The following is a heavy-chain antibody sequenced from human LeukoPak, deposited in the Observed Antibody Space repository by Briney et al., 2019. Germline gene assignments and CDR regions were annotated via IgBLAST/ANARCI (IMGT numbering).Heavy chain of an antibody. D-gene: IGHD2-8*01. Sequence: GGSLRLSCAASGFTFSSYSMDWVRQAPGKGLEWVSSITTSSSYMYYADSVKGRFTISRDNAKNSLYLQMNSLRAEDTAVYYCARDSMVYAPVGPFDYWGQGTLVTVSS. CDR3: ARDSMVYAPVGPFDY. CDR2: ITTSSSYM. CDR1: GFTFSSYS. V-gene: IGHV3-21*01. J-gene: IGHJ4*02.